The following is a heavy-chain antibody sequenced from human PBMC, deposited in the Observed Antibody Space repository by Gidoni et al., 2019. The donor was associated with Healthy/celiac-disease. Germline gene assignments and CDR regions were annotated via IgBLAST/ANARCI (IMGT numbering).Heavy chain of an antibody. J-gene: IGHJ3*02. V-gene: IGHV4-34*01. Sequence: QVQLQQWGAGLLKPSETLSLTCAVYGGSFSGYYWSWIRQPPGKGLEWIGEINHSGSTNYNPSLKSRVTISVDTSKNQFSLKLSSVTAADTAVYYCARVGPLGDAFDIWGQGTMVTVSS. D-gene: IGHD3-16*01. CDR2: INHSGST. CDR3: ARVGPLGDAFDI. CDR1: GGSFSGYY.